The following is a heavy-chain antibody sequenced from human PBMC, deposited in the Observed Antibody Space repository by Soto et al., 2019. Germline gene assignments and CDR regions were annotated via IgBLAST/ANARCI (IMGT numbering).Heavy chain of an antibody. V-gene: IGHV4-34*01. J-gene: IGHJ6*02. CDR2: INHSGST. Sequence: PSETLSLTCAVYGGSFSGYYWSWIRQPPGKGLEWIGEINHSGSTNYNPSLKSRVTISVDTSKNQFSLKLSSVTAADTAVFYCGGGGVPQGVTKGYWGMEVWGQGTTVTVPS. CDR3: GGGGVPQGVTKGYWGMEV. D-gene: IGHD2-8*02. CDR1: GGSFSGYY.